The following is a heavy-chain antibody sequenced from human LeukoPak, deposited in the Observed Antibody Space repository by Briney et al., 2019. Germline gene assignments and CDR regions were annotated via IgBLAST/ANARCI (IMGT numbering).Heavy chain of an antibody. CDR3: AKCRDIVGATTYFDY. D-gene: IGHD1-26*01. J-gene: IGHJ4*02. CDR2: ISYDGSNK. V-gene: IGHV3-30*18. Sequence: GGSLRLSCAASGFTFSSYGMHWVRQAPGKGLEWVAVISYDGSNKYYADSVKGRFTISRDNSKNTLYLQMNSLRAEDTAVYYCAKCRDIVGATTYFDYWGQGTLVTVSS. CDR1: GFTFSSYG.